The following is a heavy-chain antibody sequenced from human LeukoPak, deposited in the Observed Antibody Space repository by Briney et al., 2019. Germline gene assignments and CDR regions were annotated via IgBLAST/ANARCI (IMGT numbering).Heavy chain of an antibody. D-gene: IGHD3-22*01. CDR1: GGSLSGHN. V-gene: IGHV4-59*11. CDR2: VSDTGGT. CDR3: ARLLENDISGVPVTFDV. J-gene: IGHJ3*01. Sequence: PSETLSLTCTVAGGSLSGHNWSWSRQPPRERLGWIGYVSDTGGTKYNPSLQSRVTISIDTSKSKFSLNLTSVTSAHTAVYFCARLLENDISGVPVTFDVWGQGTTVLVSS.